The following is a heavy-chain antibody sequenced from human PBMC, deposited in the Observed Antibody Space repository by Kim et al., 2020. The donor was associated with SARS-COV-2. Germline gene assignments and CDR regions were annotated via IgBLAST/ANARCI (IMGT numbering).Heavy chain of an antibody. J-gene: IGHJ6*02. Sequence: GGSERLSCAASGFTFSSYAMHWVRQAPGKGLEWVAVISYDGSNKYYADSVKGRFTISRDNSKNTLYLQMNSLRAEDTAVYYCARSYSSFHYYYYGMDVWGQGTTVTVSS. D-gene: IGHD6-6*01. CDR1: GFTFSSYA. V-gene: IGHV3-30-3*01. CDR2: ISYDGSNK. CDR3: ARSYSSFHYYYYGMDV.